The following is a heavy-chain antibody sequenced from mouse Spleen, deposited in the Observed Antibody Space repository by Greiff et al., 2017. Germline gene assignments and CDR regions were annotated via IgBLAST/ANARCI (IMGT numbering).Heavy chain of an antibody. D-gene: IGHD1-1*01. CDR2: ISSGSSTI. J-gene: IGHJ4*01. CDR3: ARIDYGSSYVYAMDY. Sequence: EVMLVESGGGLVKPGGSLKLSCAASGFTFSDYGMHWVRQAPEKGLEWVAYISSGSSTIYYADTVKGRFTISRDNAKNTLFLQMTSLRSEDTAMYYCARIDYGSSYVYAMDYWGQGTSVTVSS. V-gene: IGHV5-17*01. CDR1: GFTFSDYG.